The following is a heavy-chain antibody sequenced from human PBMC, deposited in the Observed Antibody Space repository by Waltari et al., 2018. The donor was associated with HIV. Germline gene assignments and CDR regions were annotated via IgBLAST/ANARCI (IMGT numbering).Heavy chain of an antibody. CDR1: GGSVSSGSYY. Sequence: QVQLQESGPGLVKPSETLSLTCTVSGGSVSSGSYYWSWIRQPPGKGLEWIGYIYYSGTTNANPSLKSRVTISVDTSKNQFSLKLSSVTAADTAVYYCARGSSQLPHPLNFDYWGQGTLVTVSS. J-gene: IGHJ4*02. V-gene: IGHV4-61*01. D-gene: IGHD2-2*01. CDR2: IYYSGTT. CDR3: ARGSSQLPHPLNFDY.